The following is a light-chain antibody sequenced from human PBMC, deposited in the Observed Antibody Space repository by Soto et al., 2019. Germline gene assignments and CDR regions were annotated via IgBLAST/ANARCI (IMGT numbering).Light chain of an antibody. CDR2: GAS. CDR3: QQYGSLSWT. J-gene: IGKJ1*01. Sequence: EIVITQSPATLSVSPGERATLSCRASQSVSSNYLAWYQQKPGQAPRIIIFGASGRATGIPDRFSGSGSGTDFTLTISRLEPEDFAVYYCQQYGSLSWTFGQGTKVDIK. CDR1: QSVSSNY. V-gene: IGKV3-20*01.